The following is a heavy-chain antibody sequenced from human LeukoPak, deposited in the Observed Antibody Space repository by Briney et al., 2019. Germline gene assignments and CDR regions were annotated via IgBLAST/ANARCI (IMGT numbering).Heavy chain of an antibody. CDR1: GGSIISGGYY. CDR3: ARDRAAFDP. Sequence: KSSQTLSHTCTVSGGSIISGGYYWSWIRQHPGKCLGWIGYIYYSGSTSYNPSFKSRVNISVDTSKNQFSLKLTSVTAADTAVYYCARDRAAFDPWGQGTLVTVSS. J-gene: IGHJ5*02. V-gene: IGHV4-31*03. D-gene: IGHD6-13*01. CDR2: IYYSGST.